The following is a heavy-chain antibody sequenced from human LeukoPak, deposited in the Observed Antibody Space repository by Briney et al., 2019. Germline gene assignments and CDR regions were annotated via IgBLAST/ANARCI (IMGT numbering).Heavy chain of an antibody. CDR3: AKGGLNLCEY. CDR2: ISYDGSNK. J-gene: IGHJ4*02. Sequence: PGRSLRLSCAASGFTFSRYGMHWVRQAPGKGLEWVAVISYDGSNKYYADSVKGRFTISRDNSKNTVYLQMNSLRVEDTAVYYCAKGGLNLCEYWGQGTLVTVSS. V-gene: IGHV3-30*18. D-gene: IGHD3-16*01. CDR1: GFTFSRYG.